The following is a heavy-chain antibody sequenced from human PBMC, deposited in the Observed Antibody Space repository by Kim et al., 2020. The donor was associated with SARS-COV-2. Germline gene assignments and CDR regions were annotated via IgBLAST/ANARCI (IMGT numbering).Heavy chain of an antibody. V-gene: IGHV4-4*02. D-gene: IGHD3-9*01. CDR1: GGSISSSNW. CDR3: GRMHYDILTGQYGMDV. J-gene: IGHJ6*02. Sequence: SETLSLTCAVSGGSISSSNWWSWVRQPPGKGLEWIGEIYHSGSTNYNPSLKSRVTISVDKSKNQFSLKLSSVTAADTAVYYCGRMHYDILTGQYGMDVWGQGTTVTVSS. CDR2: IYHSGST.